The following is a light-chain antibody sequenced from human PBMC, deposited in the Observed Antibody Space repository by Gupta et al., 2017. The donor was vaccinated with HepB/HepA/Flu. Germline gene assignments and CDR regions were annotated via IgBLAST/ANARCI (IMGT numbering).Light chain of an antibody. CDR1: SSDVGGYNY. CDR2: DVS. V-gene: IGLV2-14*01. J-gene: IGLJ2*01. CDR3: SSYTSSSTIHVV. Sequence: QSALTQPASVSGSPGQSITISCTGTSSDVGGYNYVSWYQQHPGKAPKLMIYDVSNRPSGGANRFSGSKSGNTASLTISGLQAEDEADYYCSSYTSSSTIHVVFGGGTKLTVL.